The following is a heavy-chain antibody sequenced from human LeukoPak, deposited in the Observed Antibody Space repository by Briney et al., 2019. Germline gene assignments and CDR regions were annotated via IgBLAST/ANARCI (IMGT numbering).Heavy chain of an antibody. Sequence: SVKVSCKASGGTFSSYAISWVRQAPGQGLEWMGGIIPIFGAANYAQKFQGRVTITADESTSTAYVELSSLRSEDTAVYYCARDYVRFTGTPDYWGQGTLVTVSS. V-gene: IGHV1-69*01. D-gene: IGHD1/OR15-1a*01. CDR2: IIPIFGAA. J-gene: IGHJ4*02. CDR1: GGTFSSYA. CDR3: ARDYVRFTGTPDY.